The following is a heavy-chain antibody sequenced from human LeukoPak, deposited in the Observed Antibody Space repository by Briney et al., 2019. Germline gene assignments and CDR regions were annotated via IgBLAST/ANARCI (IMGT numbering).Heavy chain of an antibody. CDR2: IIPIFGTA. J-gene: IGHJ4*02. V-gene: IGHV1-69*05. CDR1: GGTFSSYT. Sequence: SVKVSCKASGGTFSSYTISWVRQAPGQGLEWMGRIIPIFGTANYAQKFQGRVTITTDESTSTAYMELSSLRSEDTAVYYCAKEYCGGDCSPRPFDYWGQGTLVTVSS. D-gene: IGHD2-21*02. CDR3: AKEYCGGDCSPRPFDY.